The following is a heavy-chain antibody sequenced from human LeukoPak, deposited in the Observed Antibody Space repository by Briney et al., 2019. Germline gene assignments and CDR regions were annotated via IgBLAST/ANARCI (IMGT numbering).Heavy chain of an antibody. V-gene: IGHV3-7*01. CDR3: ARVLVGATGREY. J-gene: IGHJ4*02. CDR1: GFTFSSYW. D-gene: IGHD1-26*01. CDR2: IKQDESEK. Sequence: GGSLRPSCAASGFTFSSYWMSWVRQAPGKGLGWVANIKQDESEKYYVDSVKGRFTISRDNAKNSLYLQMNNLRAEDTAVYYCARVLVGATGREYWGQGTLVTVSS.